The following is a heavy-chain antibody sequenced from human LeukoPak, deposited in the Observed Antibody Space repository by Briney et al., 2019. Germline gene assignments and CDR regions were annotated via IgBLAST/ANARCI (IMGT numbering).Heavy chain of an antibody. Sequence: GGSLRLSCAASGFTFSSYGMHWVRQAPGKGLEWVAVIWYDGSNKYYADSVKSRFTISRGNSKNTLYLQMNSLRAEDTAAYYCAKDLGSSGWSFDYWGQGTLVTVSS. V-gene: IGHV3-33*06. CDR1: GFTFSSYG. J-gene: IGHJ4*02. CDR3: AKDLGSSGWSFDY. D-gene: IGHD6-19*01. CDR2: IWYDGSNK.